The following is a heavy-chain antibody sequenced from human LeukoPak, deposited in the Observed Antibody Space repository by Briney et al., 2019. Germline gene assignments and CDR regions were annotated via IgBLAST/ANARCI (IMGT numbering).Heavy chain of an antibody. Sequence: PSETLSLTCTVSGGSISSYYWSWIRQPPGKGLEWIGYIYYSGSTNYNPSLKSRVTISVDTSKNQFSLKLSSVTAADTAVHYCARQVAVARADAFDIWGQGTMVTVSS. CDR2: IYYSGST. CDR3: ARQVAVARADAFDI. CDR1: GGSISSYY. D-gene: IGHD6-19*01. V-gene: IGHV4-59*08. J-gene: IGHJ3*02.